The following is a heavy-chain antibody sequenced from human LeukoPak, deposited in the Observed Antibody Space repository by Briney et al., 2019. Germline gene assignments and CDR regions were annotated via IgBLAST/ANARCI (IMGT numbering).Heavy chain of an antibody. Sequence: SETLPLTCTVSGGSISGYYWNWIRQSPGKGLECIGYIYYSGSTNYNPSLKGRVTISVDTSKNQFSLKLSSVTAADTAVYYCARRRGDYGSGEFDYWGQGTLVTVSS. V-gene: IGHV4-59*08. CDR2: IYYSGST. CDR1: GGSISGYY. D-gene: IGHD3-10*01. CDR3: ARRRGDYGSGEFDY. J-gene: IGHJ4*02.